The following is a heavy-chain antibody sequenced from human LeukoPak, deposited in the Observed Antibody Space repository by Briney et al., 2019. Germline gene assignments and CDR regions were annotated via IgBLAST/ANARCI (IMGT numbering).Heavy chain of an antibody. CDR3: AREVRFLEWLSSPVDY. J-gene: IGHJ4*02. CDR1: GFTFSSYS. V-gene: IGHV3-21*01. D-gene: IGHD3-3*01. CDR2: ISSSSSYI. Sequence: PGGSLRLSCAASGFTFSSYSMNWVRQAPGKGLEWVSSISSSSSYIYYADSVKGRFTISRDNAKNSLYLQMNSLRAEDTAVYYCAREVRFLEWLSSPVDYWGQGTLVTVS.